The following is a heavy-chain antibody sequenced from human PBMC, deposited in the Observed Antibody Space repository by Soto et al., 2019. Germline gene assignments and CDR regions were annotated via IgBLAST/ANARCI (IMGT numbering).Heavy chain of an antibody. J-gene: IGHJ3*01. Sequence: EVQLVESEGGLVQRGGSLRLSCAASGFTFNYYWMHWVRQAPGQGLMWVAHIQNDGSRTTYADSVKGRLTISRDNDKNTMYLQMNRLRAEDTAVYYCARGNLGGFDLWGQGTTVTVSS. CDR2: IQNDGSRT. D-gene: IGHD4-4*01. CDR1: GFTFNYYW. V-gene: IGHV3-74*01. CDR3: ARGNLGGFDL.